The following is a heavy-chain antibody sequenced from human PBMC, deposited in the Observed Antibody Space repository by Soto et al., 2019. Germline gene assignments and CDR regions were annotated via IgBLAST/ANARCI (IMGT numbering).Heavy chain of an antibody. CDR3: TRAPYGNNADY. CDR2: IRGRADNYAT. Sequence: EVQLVESGGDLVQPGGSLKLSCAASGFIFSGTTIHWVRQASGEGLEWVGRIRGRADNYATGYAASVKGRFTISRDDSQKTAYLQMNSLKTEDTAVYFCTRAPYGNNADYWGKGTLVTVSS. CDR1: GFIFSGTT. J-gene: IGHJ4*02. V-gene: IGHV3-73*02. D-gene: IGHD3-10*01.